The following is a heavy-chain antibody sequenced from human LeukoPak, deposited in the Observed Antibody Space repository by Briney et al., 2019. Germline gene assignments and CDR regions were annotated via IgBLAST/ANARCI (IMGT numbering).Heavy chain of an antibody. CDR2: IYYSGST. Sequence: PSETLSLTCTVSGGSISSYYWSWIRQPPGKGLEWIGYIYYSGSTNYNPSLKSRVTISVDTSKNQFSLKLSSVSAADTAVYYCARGAYYYFDYGGQGTLVTVSS. CDR1: GGSISSYY. J-gene: IGHJ4*02. CDR3: ARGAYYYFDY. D-gene: IGHD2-21*01. V-gene: IGHV4-59*01.